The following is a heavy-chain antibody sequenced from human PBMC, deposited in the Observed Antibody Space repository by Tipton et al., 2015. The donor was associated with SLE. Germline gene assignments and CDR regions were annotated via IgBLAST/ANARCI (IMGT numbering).Heavy chain of an antibody. CDR1: GGSISSYY. Sequence: TLSLTCTVSGGSISSYYWSWIRQPAGKGLEWIGRIYTSGSTNYNPSLKSRVTMSVDTSKNQFSLKLSSVTAADTAVYYCARDFAITMIVVGAFDIWGQGTMVTVSS. D-gene: IGHD3-22*01. J-gene: IGHJ3*02. V-gene: IGHV4-4*07. CDR3: ARDFAITMIVVGAFDI. CDR2: IYTSGST.